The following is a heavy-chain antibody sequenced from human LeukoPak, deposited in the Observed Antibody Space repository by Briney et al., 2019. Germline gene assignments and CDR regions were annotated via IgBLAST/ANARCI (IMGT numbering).Heavy chain of an antibody. CDR1: GGTFSSYA. J-gene: IGHJ4*02. Sequence: SVKVSCKASGGTFSSYAISWVRQAPGQGLEWMGEIIPIFGTANYAQKFQGRVTITADESTSTAYMELSSLRSEDTAVYYCARDLRPQEWNDFDYWGQGTLVTVSS. CDR3: ARDLRPQEWNDFDY. CDR2: IIPIFGTA. D-gene: IGHD1-1*01. V-gene: IGHV1-69*01.